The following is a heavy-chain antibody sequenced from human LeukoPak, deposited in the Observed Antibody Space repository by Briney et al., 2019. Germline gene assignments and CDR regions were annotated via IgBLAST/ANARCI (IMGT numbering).Heavy chain of an antibody. CDR2: MNPNSGNT. D-gene: IGHD6-13*01. CDR3: AKDSAAGTWEYYFDY. CDR1: GYTFTSYD. V-gene: IGHV1-8*01. Sequence: ASVKVSCKASGYTFTSYDINWVRQATGQGLEWMGWMNPNSGNTGYAQKFQGRVTMTRNTSISTAYMELSSLRSEDTALYYCAKDSAAGTWEYYFDYWGQGTLVTVSS. J-gene: IGHJ4*02.